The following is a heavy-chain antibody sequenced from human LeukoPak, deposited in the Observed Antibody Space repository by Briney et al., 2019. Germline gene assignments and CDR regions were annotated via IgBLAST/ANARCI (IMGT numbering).Heavy chain of an antibody. Sequence: GGSLRLSCVDSGFTFSTYSLSWVRQAPGRGLEWVANIKQDGSEKYYVDSVKGRFTISRDNAQNSLYLQMNSLGADDTAVYYCASGNGMDVWGQGTTVTVSS. CDR2: IKQDGSEK. CDR3: ASGNGMDV. CDR1: GFTFSTYS. V-gene: IGHV3-7*05. J-gene: IGHJ6*02.